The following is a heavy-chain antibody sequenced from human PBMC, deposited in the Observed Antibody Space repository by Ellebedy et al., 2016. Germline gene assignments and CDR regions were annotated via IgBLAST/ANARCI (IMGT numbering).Heavy chain of an antibody. D-gene: IGHD2-15*01. CDR3: ARGISGGWDRDY. J-gene: IGHJ4*02. V-gene: IGHV3-7*01. CDR1: GFTFSSHW. Sequence: GESLKISCAASGFTFSSHWMTWVRQAPGKGLEWVANINQDGSDKYYVDSVKGRFTLARDNAKNSVYLLMNSLRAEDTAVYYCARGISGGWDRDYWGQGALVTVSS. CDR2: INQDGSDK.